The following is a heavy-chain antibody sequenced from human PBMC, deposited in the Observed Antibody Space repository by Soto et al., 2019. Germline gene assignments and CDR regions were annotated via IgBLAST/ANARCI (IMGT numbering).Heavy chain of an antibody. CDR1: GYTFTSYG. CDR3: AVVTGIAVEDWFDP. CDR2: ISAYNGNT. V-gene: IGHV1-18*01. Sequence: ASVKVSCKASGYTFTSYGISWVRQAPGQGLEWMGWISAYNGNTNYAQKLQGRVTMTTDTSTSTAYMELRSLRSDDTAVYYCAVVTGIAVEDWFDPWGQGTLVTV. J-gene: IGHJ5*02. D-gene: IGHD6-19*01.